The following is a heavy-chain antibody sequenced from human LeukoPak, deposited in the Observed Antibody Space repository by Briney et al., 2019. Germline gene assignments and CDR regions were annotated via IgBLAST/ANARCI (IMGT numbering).Heavy chain of an antibody. CDR1: GYTFTGYY. J-gene: IGHJ4*02. V-gene: IGHV1-2*02. Sequence: ASVKVSRKASGYTFTGYYMHWVRQAPGQGLEWMGWINPNSGGTNYAQKFQGRVTMTRDTSISTAYMELSRLRSDDTAVYYCARDKILWFRELLGYWGQGTLVTVSS. D-gene: IGHD3-10*01. CDR2: INPNSGGT. CDR3: ARDKILWFRELLGY.